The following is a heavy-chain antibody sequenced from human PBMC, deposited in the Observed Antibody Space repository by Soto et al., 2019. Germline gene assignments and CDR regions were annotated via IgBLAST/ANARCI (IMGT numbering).Heavy chain of an antibody. J-gene: IGHJ5*02. V-gene: IGHV6-1*01. Sequence: QVQLQQSGPGLVRSSQTLSLTCAISGDNVSSDTAAWNWFRQSPSRGLEWLARTYFRFKWYTDSGASLKSRIAFDAASSKNQFSLQLRSVTPEDTAVYFCARVYFQVAGAFDPWGQGAPVIVSS. D-gene: IGHD6-19*01. CDR1: GDNVSSDTAA. CDR3: ARVYFQVAGAFDP. CDR2: TYFRFKWYT.